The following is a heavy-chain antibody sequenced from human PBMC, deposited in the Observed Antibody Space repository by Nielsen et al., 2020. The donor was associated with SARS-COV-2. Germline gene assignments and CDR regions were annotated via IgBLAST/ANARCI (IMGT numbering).Heavy chain of an antibody. V-gene: IGHV1-18*04. CDR3: ARGDYGDYYWLDP. Sequence: ASVKVSCKASGYTFNMYWIHWVRQAPGQGLEWMGWISVYNGNTNYAQKLQGRVTMTTDTSTSTAYMELRSLGSDDTAVYYCARGDYGDYYWLDPWGQGTLVTVSS. D-gene: IGHD4-17*01. J-gene: IGHJ5*02. CDR2: ISVYNGNT. CDR1: GYTFNMYW.